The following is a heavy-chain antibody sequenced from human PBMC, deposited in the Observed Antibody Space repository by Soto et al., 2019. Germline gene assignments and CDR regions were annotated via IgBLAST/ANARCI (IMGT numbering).Heavy chain of an antibody. Sequence: DQLVQSGVEVKKPGASVKVSCKASGYSFTNYGITWVRQAPVQGMEWMGWISAYNGNTNYAQKLQGRVTLTTYASTSTAYLELRSLRSDDTAVYYCARDRGVAPPVAGNTHYYYYMDVWGKGTTVTVSS. CDR2: ISAYNGNT. V-gene: IGHV1-18*01. CDR1: GYSFTNYG. CDR3: ARDRGVAPPVAGNTHYYYYMDV. J-gene: IGHJ6*03. D-gene: IGHD6-19*01.